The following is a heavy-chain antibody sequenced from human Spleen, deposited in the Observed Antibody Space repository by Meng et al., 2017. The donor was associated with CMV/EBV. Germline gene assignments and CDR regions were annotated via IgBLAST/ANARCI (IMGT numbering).Heavy chain of an antibody. V-gene: IGHV3-74*01. J-gene: IGHJ6*02. D-gene: IGHD6-13*01. Sequence: GESLKISCVASGFTFSNYWMHWVRQAPGKGLVWVSRINTDGSSISYADSVKGRVTISRDNAKNSLYLQMNSLRAEDTALYYCAKDTAAAGRDYGMDVWGQGTTVTVSS. CDR3: AKDTAAAGRDYGMDV. CDR2: INTDGSSI. CDR1: GFTFSNYW.